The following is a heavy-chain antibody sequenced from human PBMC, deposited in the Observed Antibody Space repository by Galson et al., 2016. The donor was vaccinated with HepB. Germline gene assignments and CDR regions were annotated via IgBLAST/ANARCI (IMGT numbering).Heavy chain of an antibody. D-gene: IGHD6-19*01. CDR3: ARGKYNSGWHLGWKGPNYPDP. CDR1: GFSFRNFD. J-gene: IGHJ5*02. CDR2: IDSAGDT. Sequence: SLRLSCAASGFSFRNFDMHWVRQAPGKGLEWVSTIDSAGDTYYPGSVKGRFASSRENAKNSLYLQMNSLRAGDTAVYYCARGKYNSGWHLGWKGPNYPDPWGQGTLVTVSS. V-gene: IGHV3-13*01.